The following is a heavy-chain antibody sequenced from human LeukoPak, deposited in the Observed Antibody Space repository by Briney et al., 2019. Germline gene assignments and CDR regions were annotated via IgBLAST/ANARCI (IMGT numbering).Heavy chain of an antibody. D-gene: IGHD3-16*01. Sequence: SETLSLTCTVSGGSISSSSYYWGWIRQPPGKGLEWIGSIYYSGSTYYNPSLKSRVTISVDTSKNQFSLKLSSVTAADTAVYYCASYVWGSYFGPKRFDYWGQGTLVTVSS. CDR2: IYYSGST. V-gene: IGHV4-39*01. CDR1: GGSISSSSYY. CDR3: ASYVWGSYFGPKRFDY. J-gene: IGHJ4*02.